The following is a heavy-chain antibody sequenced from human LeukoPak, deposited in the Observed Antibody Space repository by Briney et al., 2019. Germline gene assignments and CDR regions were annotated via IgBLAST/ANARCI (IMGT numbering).Heavy chain of an antibody. CDR1: GFTFSSYS. CDR3: ARDGDSSGFDY. V-gene: IGHV3-48*01. Sequence: PGGSLRLSCAASGFTFSSYSMNWVRQAPGKGLEWVSYISSSSSTIYYADSVKGRFTISRDNAKNSLYLQMNSLRAEDTAVYYCARDGDSSGFDYWGQGTLVTVSS. D-gene: IGHD3-22*01. CDR2: ISSSSSTI. J-gene: IGHJ4*02.